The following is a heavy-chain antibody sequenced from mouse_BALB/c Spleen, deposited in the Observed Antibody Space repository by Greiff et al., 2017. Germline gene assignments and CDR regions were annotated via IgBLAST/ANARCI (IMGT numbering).Heavy chain of an antibody. V-gene: IGHV5-17*02. D-gene: IGHD3-1*01. J-gene: IGHJ2*01. CDR2: ISSGSSTI. Sequence: EVKLMESGGGLVQPGGSRKLSCAASGFTFSSFGMHWVRQAPEKGLEWVAYISSGSSTIYYADTVKGRFTISRDNPKNTLFLQMTSLRSEDTAMYYCARSGEYFDYWGQGTTLTVSS. CDR1: GFTFSSFG. CDR3: ARSGEYFDY.